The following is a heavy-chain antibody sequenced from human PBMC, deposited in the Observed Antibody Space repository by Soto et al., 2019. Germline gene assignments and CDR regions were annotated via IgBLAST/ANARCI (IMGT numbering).Heavy chain of an antibody. CDR3: AVGKGGTTSYWDYYGMDV. CDR1: GGTFSSYA. CDR2: IIPIFGTA. Sequence: QVQLVQSGAEVKKPGSSVKVSCKASGGTFSSYAISWVRQAPGQGLEWMGGIIPIFGTANYAQKFQGRVTITADEYTSTAYMELSSLRSEDTAVYYCAVGKGGTTSYWDYYGMDVWGQGTTVTVSS. V-gene: IGHV1-69*01. D-gene: IGHD1-7*01. J-gene: IGHJ6*02.